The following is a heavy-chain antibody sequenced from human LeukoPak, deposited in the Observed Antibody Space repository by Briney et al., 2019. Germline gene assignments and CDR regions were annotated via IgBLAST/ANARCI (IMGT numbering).Heavy chain of an antibody. D-gene: IGHD1-26*01. V-gene: IGHV1-18*01. J-gene: IGHJ5*02. CDR2: ISGNSGKT. CDR1: GYTFSTYG. CDR3: ARHAGSYFEFAP. Sequence: ASVKVSCKTSGYTFSTYGLSWVRQAPGQGLEWVGWISGNSGKTHYAQKFQDRVTLPTDTSSTTAFMALRSMRSDHTAMYACARHAGSYFEFAPWGHGALVTGSS.